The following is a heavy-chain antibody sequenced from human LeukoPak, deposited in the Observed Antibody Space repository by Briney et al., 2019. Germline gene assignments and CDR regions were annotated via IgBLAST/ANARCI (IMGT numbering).Heavy chain of an antibody. D-gene: IGHD1-26*01. J-gene: IGHJ4*02. V-gene: IGHV3-11*04. Sequence: GGSLRLSCAASGFTFSDYYMSWIRQAPGKGLEGVSYISSSGSTMYYADSVKGRLTISRDNAKNSLYLQMNSLRAEDTAVYYCARVGATLRYYSDYWGQGTLVTVSS. CDR1: GFTFSDYY. CDR2: ISSSGSTM. CDR3: ARVGATLRYYSDY.